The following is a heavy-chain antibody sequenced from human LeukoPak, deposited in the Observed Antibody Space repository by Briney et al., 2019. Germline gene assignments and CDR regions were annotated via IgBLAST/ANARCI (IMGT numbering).Heavy chain of an antibody. Sequence: PSETLSLTCIVSGGSISTSSYYWGWIRQPPGKGLEWVSAISGSGGSTYYADSVKDRFTISRDISKNTLFLQMNSLRAEDTAVYYCAREGWELHFEAFDIWGQGTMVTVSS. CDR2: ISGSGGST. D-gene: IGHD1-26*01. CDR1: GGSISTSSYY. CDR3: AREGWELHFEAFDI. J-gene: IGHJ3*02. V-gene: IGHV3-23*01.